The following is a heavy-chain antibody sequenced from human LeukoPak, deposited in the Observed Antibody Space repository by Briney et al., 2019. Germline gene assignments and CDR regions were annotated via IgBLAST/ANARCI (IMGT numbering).Heavy chain of an antibody. CDR3: AKTPYSNYGGYFDY. V-gene: IGHV3-30*18. D-gene: IGHD4-11*01. Sequence: TERSLRLSCAASGFIFSDYGMHWVRQAPGKGLEWVAVISYDGSNKYYADSVKGRFTISRDNSKNTLYLQMNSLRAEDTAVYYCAKTPYSNYGGYFDYWGQGTLVTVSS. CDR2: ISYDGSNK. J-gene: IGHJ4*02. CDR1: GFIFSDYG.